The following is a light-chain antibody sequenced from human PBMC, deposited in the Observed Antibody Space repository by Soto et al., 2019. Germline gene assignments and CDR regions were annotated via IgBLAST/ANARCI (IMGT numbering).Light chain of an antibody. CDR1: QSVSSN. CDR2: GAS. J-gene: IGKJ4*01. Sequence: EIVMRQSPATLPVSPGERATLSCRASQSVSSNLAWYQQKPGQAPRFLIYGASTRATGIPARFSGSGSGTEFTLTISSLQSEDFAVYYCQQYDNWPLTFGRGTNVDSK. CDR3: QQYDNWPLT. V-gene: IGKV3-15*01.